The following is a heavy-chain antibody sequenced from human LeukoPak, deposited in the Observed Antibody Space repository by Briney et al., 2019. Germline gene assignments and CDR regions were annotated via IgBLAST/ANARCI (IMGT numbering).Heavy chain of an antibody. D-gene: IGHD6-13*01. CDR3: ARRVIVQLGYYYYYYGMDV. CDR1: GYTFTGYY. CDR2: INPNSGGT. Sequence: ASVKVSCTASGYTFTGYYMPWVRQAPGQGLEWRGWINPNSGGTNYAQTFQGRVTLTRATSISTTYMDLSRLRSDDTAVYYCARRVIVQLGYYYYYYGMDVWGQGTTVTVSS. J-gene: IGHJ6*02. V-gene: IGHV1-2*02.